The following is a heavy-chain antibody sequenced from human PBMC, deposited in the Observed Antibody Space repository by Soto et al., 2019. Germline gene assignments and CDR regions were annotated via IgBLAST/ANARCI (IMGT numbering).Heavy chain of an antibody. CDR2: ISYDGSNK. J-gene: IGHJ4*02. CDR1: GFTFSSYA. D-gene: IGHD3-22*01. Sequence: GGSLSLSCAASGFTFSSYAMHWVRQAPGKGLEWVAVISYDGSNKYYADSVKGRFTISRDNSKNTLYLQMNSLRAEDTAVYYCARPITYYYDSSGFDYWGQGTLVTVSS. CDR3: ARPITYYYDSSGFDY. V-gene: IGHV3-30-3*01.